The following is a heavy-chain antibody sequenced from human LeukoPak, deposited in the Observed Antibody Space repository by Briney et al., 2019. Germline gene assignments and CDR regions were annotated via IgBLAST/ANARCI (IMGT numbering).Heavy chain of an antibody. J-gene: IGHJ4*02. CDR3: ARDRAGYNWVDY. V-gene: IGHV3-48*01. CDR1: GFTFNRHS. Sequence: GGPLRLSCVGSGFTFNRHSMNWVRQAPGKGLEWISYISSSSSHIYYSDSVKGRFTISRDNAKNSVYLQMNSLRAEDTAVYFCARDRAGYNWVDYWGQGTLVSVSS. D-gene: IGHD5-24*01. CDR2: ISSSSSHI.